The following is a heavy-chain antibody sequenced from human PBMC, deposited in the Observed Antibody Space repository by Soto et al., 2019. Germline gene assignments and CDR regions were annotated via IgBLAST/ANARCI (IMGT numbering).Heavy chain of an antibody. CDR1: GFTFSNYA. CDR2: IS. CDR3: VKGGWLDF. D-gene: IGHD3-16*01. Sequence: GGSLRLSCAASGFTFSNYAMHWVRQAPGKGLEYVSAISRFTISRDNSKYTLYLQMNSLTAEDTAVYACVKGGWLDFWGQGTLVTVSS. J-gene: IGHJ5*01. V-gene: IGHV3-64*04.